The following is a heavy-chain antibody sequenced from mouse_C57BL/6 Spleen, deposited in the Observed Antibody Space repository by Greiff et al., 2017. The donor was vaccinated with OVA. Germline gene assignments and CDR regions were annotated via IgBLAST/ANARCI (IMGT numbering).Heavy chain of an antibody. CDR1: GYTFTSYW. Sequence: VKLQQPGAELVKPGASVKLSCKASGYTFTSYWMHWVKQRPGQGLEWIGMIHPNSGSTNYNEKFKSKATLTVDKSSSTAYMQLSSLTSEDSAVYYCARYKIYYDYYWGQGTTLTVSS. CDR2: IHPNSGST. J-gene: IGHJ2*01. D-gene: IGHD2-4*01. CDR3: ARYKIYYDYY. V-gene: IGHV1-64*01.